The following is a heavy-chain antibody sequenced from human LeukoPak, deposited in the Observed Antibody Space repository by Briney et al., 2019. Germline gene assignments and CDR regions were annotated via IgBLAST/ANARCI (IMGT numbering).Heavy chain of an antibody. CDR2: FNPTSGRT. J-gene: IGHJ4*02. V-gene: IGHV1-2*02. Sequence: ASVKVSCKASGYPFTGYYIHWVRQAPGQGLEWMGWFNPTSGRTKYAQKFEGRVTMTRDTSNSTAYMEVSSLTSDDTAVYYCARAHGYHDLDYWGQGTIVSVCS. CDR1: GYPFTGYY. D-gene: IGHD5-24*01. CDR3: ARAHGYHDLDY.